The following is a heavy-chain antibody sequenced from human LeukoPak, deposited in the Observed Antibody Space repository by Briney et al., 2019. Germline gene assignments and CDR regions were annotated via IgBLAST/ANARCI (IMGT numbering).Heavy chain of an antibody. J-gene: IGHJ4*02. D-gene: IGHD3-10*01. CDR3: AKDLSRMVRGIEGYSDY. V-gene: IGHV3-43*01. Sequence: PGGSLRLSCAASGFTFDDYTMHWVRQAPGKGLEWVSLISWDGGSTYYADSVKGRFTISRDNSKNSLYLQMNSLRTEDTALYYCAKDLSRMVRGIEGYSDYWGQGTLVTVSS. CDR2: ISWDGGST. CDR1: GFTFDDYT.